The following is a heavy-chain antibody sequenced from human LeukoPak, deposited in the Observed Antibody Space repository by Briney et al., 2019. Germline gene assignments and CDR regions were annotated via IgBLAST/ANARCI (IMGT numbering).Heavy chain of an antibody. J-gene: IGHJ5*02. CDR1: GFTFSSYA. CDR3: AKGSRIAAAKNWFDP. V-gene: IGHV3-23*01. Sequence: PGGSLRLSCAASGFTFSSYAMSWVRRAQGKGLGGVSAISGSGGSTYYADSVKGRFTISRDNSKNTLYLQMNSLRAEDTAVYYCAKGSRIAAAKNWFDPWGQGTLVTVSS. D-gene: IGHD6-13*01. CDR2: ISGSGGST.